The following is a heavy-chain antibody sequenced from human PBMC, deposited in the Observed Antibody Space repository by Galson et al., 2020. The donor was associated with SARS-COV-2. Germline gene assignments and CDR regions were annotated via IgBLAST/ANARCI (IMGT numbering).Heavy chain of an antibody. Sequence: GESLKISCAASGFTFSHYWMSWVRQAPGKGLEWVANINQDGGEKYSVDSVKGRFTISRDNSKNSLYLQMNSLRAEDTAVYYCASDQGIRGVYGMDFWGQGATVTVSS. CDR3: ASDQGIRGVYGMDF. D-gene: IGHD3-10*01. V-gene: IGHV3-7*01. J-gene: IGHJ6*02. CDR1: GFTFSHYW. CDR2: INQDGGEK.